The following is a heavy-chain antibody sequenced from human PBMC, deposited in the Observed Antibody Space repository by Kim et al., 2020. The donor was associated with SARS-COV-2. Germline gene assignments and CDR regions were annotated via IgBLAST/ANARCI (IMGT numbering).Heavy chain of an antibody. CDR3: ARDLSRLYKPTPYREVAGTPRGGGCDY. CDR1: GFTFSSYW. J-gene: IGHJ4*02. CDR2: IKQDGSEK. D-gene: IGHD6-19*01. Sequence: GGSLRLSCAASGFTFSSYWMSWVRQAPGKGLEWVANIKQDGSEKYYVDSVKGRFTISRDNAKNSLYLQMNSLRAEDTAVYYCARDLSRLYKPTPYREVAGTPRGGGCDYWGQGTLVTVSS. V-gene: IGHV3-7*03.